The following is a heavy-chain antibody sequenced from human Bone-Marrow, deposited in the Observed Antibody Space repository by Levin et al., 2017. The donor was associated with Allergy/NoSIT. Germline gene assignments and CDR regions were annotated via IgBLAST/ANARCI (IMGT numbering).Heavy chain of an antibody. J-gene: IGHJ3*01. CDR2: IWSDGSNK. CDR3: ARDYGSSGYYLDAFDF. V-gene: IGHV3-33*01. CDR1: GFAFSVYG. D-gene: IGHD3-22*01. Sequence: GESLKISCAASGFAFSVYGMHWVRQAPGKGLEWVAVIWSDGSNKYYADSVKGRFIFSRDNSKNMLYLQMTSLRAEDTAVYYCARDYGSSGYYLDAFDFWGQGTMVTVSS.